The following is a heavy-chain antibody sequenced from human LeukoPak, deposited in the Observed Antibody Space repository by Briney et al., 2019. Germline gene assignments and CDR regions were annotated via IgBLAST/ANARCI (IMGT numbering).Heavy chain of an antibody. CDR1: GYTFTDYY. V-gene: IGHV1-2*02. Sequence: GASVKVSCKASGYTFTDYYMHWVRQAPGQGLEWMGWINPNSGDTNSAQKFQGRVTMTRDTSISTAYMELSSLTFDDTAIYYCARDGNFDVWGQGTFVTVSS. CDR3: ARDGNFDV. D-gene: IGHD1-1*01. J-gene: IGHJ3*01. CDR2: INPNSGDT.